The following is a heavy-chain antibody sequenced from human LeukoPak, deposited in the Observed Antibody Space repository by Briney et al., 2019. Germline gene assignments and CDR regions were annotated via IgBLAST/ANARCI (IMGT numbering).Heavy chain of an antibody. CDR2: IYYSGST. J-gene: IGHJ5*02. D-gene: IGHD3-16*02. Sequence: PSETLSLTCTVSGGSISSSSYYWGWIRQPPGKGLEWIGSIYYSGSTYYNPSLKSRVTISVDTSKNQFSLKLSSVTAADTAVYYCARRGGVIRKSVNWFDPWGQGTLVTVSS. CDR3: ARRGGVIRKSVNWFDP. V-gene: IGHV4-39*01. CDR1: GGSISSSSYY.